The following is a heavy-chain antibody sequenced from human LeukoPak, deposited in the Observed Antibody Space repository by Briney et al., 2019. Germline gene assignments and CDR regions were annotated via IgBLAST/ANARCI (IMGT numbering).Heavy chain of an antibody. V-gene: IGHV1-18*01. CDR2: IRAYNGNK. J-gene: IGHJ4*02. D-gene: IGHD5-24*01. CDR3: ARDRLMTWLQFAVDY. Sequence: ASVKVSCKASGYTFTSSGISSVRQAPGHGLEWMGWIRAYNGNKKYAQKLQGKVAMTPNTSTSKAYMELKRLRSDDTAVYYCARDRLMTWLQFAVDYWGQGTLVTVSS. CDR1: GYTFTSSG.